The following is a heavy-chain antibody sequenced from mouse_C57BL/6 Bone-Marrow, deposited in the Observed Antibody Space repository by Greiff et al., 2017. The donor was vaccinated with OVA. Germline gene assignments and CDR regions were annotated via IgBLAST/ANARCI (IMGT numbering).Heavy chain of an antibody. CDR1: GYTFTSYG. J-gene: IGHJ3*01. CDR2: IYPRSGNT. V-gene: IGHV1-81*01. CDR3: ARGADPRGFAY. Sequence: VQLQQSGAELARHGASVKLSCKASGYTFTSYGISWVKQRTGQGLEWIGEIYPRSGNTYYNEKFKGKATLTADKSSSTAYMELRSLTSEDSAVYFCARGADPRGFAYWGQGTLVTVSA.